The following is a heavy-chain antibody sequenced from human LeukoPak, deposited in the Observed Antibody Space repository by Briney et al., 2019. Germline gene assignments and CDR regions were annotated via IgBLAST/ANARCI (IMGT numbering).Heavy chain of an antibody. CDR2: IVEDGSQT. V-gene: IGHV3-7*01. CDR1: GFTFRSYW. Sequence: PGGSLRLSCAPSGFTFRSYWMTWVRQPPGKGLEWVASIVEDGSQTYYLDSVKGRFTFSRDNAKNSLYLQMNSLRGEDTAVYYCARDPTRRFDLWGQGTPVTVSS. J-gene: IGHJ4*02. CDR3: ARDPTRRFDL.